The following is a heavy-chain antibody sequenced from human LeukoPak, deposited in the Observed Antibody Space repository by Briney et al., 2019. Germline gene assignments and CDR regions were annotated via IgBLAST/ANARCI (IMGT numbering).Heavy chain of an antibody. V-gene: IGHV4-31*03. CDR1: GGSISSGGYY. CDR2: IYYSGST. D-gene: IGHD2-8*01. CDR3: ARVVRRMVYATNYYFDY. J-gene: IGHJ4*02. Sequence: SQTLSLTCTVSGGSISSGGYYWSWIRQHPGKGLEWIGYIYYSGSTYYNPSLKSRVTISVDTSKNQFSLKLSSVTAADPAVYYCARVVRRMVYATNYYFDYWGQGTLVTVSS.